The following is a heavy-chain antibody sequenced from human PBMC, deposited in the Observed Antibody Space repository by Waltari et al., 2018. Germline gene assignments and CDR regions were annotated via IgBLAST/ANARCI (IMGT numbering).Heavy chain of an antibody. D-gene: IGHD6-6*01. CDR3: ATDLWTGYSSSSCARY. CDR1: GYTLTELS. CDR2: FDPEEGET. V-gene: IGHV1-24*01. J-gene: IGHJ4*02. Sequence: QVQLVQSGAEVKKPGASVKVSCKVSGYTLTELSMHWVRQAPGKGLEWMGGFDPEEGETIDAQKFQGRVTMTEDTSTDTAYMELSSLRSEDTAVYYCATDLWTGYSSSSCARYWGQGTLVTVSS.